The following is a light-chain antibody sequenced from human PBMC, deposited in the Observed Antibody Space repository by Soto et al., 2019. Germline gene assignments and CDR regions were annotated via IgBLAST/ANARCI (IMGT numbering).Light chain of an antibody. CDR3: QQYNSYQWT. CDR2: EAS. Sequence: DIQMTQSPSSLSASLGDSVTLXXQASQDISNYLNWYLKQPGKAPKVXIYEASKLESGVPSRFSGSGSGTEFTLTISTLQPDDVATYYCQQYNSYQWTFGQGTKVDIK. J-gene: IGKJ1*01. CDR1: QDISNY. V-gene: IGKV1-33*01.